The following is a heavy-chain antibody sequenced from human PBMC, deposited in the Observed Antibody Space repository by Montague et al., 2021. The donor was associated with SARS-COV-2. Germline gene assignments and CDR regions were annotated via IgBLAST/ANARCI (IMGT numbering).Heavy chain of an antibody. D-gene: IGHD3-3*01. V-gene: IGHV4-39*02. CDR2: IYSSGTT. Sequence: SETLSLTRTVSGASINHNTYYWGWIRQPPGKGLEWIGSIYSSGTTYYNASLKSRVTISIGTSKTHFSLQLSSVTAADTAVYYCFVSPTYYTAWVDPWGQGTLVTVSS. CDR1: GASINHNTYY. J-gene: IGHJ5*02. CDR3: FVSPTYYTAWVDP.